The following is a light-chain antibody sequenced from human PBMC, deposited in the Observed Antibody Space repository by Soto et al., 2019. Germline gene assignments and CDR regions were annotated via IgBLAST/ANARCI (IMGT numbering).Light chain of an antibody. CDR2: STN. Sequence: QAVVTQEPSFSVSXGXXXXLTCGLSSGSVSTSYYPSWYQQTPGQAPRTLIYSTNTRSSGVPDRFSGSILGNKAALTITGAQADDESDYYCVLYMGSGVWVFGGGTKVTVL. J-gene: IGLJ3*02. V-gene: IGLV8-61*01. CDR3: VLYMGSGVWV. CDR1: SGSVSTSYY.